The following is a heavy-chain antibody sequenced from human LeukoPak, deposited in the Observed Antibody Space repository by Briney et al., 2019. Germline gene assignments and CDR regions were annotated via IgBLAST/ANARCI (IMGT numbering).Heavy chain of an antibody. Sequence: GGSLRLSCAASGFTFSNAWMHWVRQAPGKGLEWVGRIKSKTDGGTTDYAAPVKGRFTISTDDSKTTLHLQMHSLKTEDTAVYYSSTGLVGATAYWGQGTLVTVSS. CDR1: GFTFSNAW. D-gene: IGHD1-26*01. CDR3: STGLVGATAY. V-gene: IGHV3-15*01. J-gene: IGHJ4*02. CDR2: IKSKTDGGTT.